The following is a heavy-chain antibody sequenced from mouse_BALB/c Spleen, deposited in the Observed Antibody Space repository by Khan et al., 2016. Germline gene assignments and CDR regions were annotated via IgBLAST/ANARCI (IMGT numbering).Heavy chain of an antibody. Sequence: EVQLQESGPGLVKPSQSLSLTCTVTGYSITSDYAWNWIRQFPGNKLEWMGYISYSGSTSYNPSLKSRISITRDTSKNQFFLQLNSVTTEDTATYYCASYGNRYERTWFAYWGQGTLVTVSA. CDR3: ASYGNRYERTWFAY. D-gene: IGHD2-14*01. V-gene: IGHV3-2*02. CDR2: ISYSGST. CDR1: GYSITSDYA. J-gene: IGHJ3*01.